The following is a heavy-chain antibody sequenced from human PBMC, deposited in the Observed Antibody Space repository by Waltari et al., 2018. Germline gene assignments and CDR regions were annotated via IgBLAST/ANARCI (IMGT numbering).Heavy chain of an antibody. Sequence: QVQLVQSGAEVKKPGTSVKVSCKASGGTFSSYAISWVRQAPGQGTEWMGGIIPIFGTANYAQKFQGRVTITADESTSTAYMELSSLRSEDTAVYYCARDGTMVRGVIPLYYYYGMDVWGQGTTVTVSS. CDR2: IIPIFGTA. CDR1: GGTFSSYA. J-gene: IGHJ6*02. V-gene: IGHV1-69*01. D-gene: IGHD3-10*01. CDR3: ARDGTMVRGVIPLYYYYGMDV.